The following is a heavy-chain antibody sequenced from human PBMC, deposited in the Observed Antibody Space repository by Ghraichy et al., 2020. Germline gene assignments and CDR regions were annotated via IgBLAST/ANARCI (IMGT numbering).Heavy chain of an antibody. CDR2: IKQDGSEK. CDR3: ARELAGLKGGSYYYGMDV. D-gene: IGHD3-16*01. Sequence: GESLNISCAASGFTFSSYWMSWVRQAPGKGLEWVANIKQDGSEKYYVDSVKGRFTISRDNAKNSLYLQMNSLRAEDTAVYYCARELAGLKGGSYYYGMDVWGQGTTVTVSS. V-gene: IGHV3-7*03. CDR1: GFTFSSYW. J-gene: IGHJ6*02.